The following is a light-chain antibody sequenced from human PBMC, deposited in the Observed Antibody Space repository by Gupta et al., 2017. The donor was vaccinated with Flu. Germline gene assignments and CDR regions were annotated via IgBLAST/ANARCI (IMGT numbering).Light chain of an antibody. CDR3: QQFCTSPEDT. Sequence: EAVLTQSPGTLSLSPGERAALSCRTSQTVNNNYLAWYQHKPGQPPRLLIYGAVNRATGVPDRFIGGGSGTDFTLSITRVQTEDFGVYYCQQFCTSPEDTFGGGTKVEIK. CDR2: GAV. J-gene: IGKJ4*01. CDR1: QTVNNNY. V-gene: IGKV3-20*01.